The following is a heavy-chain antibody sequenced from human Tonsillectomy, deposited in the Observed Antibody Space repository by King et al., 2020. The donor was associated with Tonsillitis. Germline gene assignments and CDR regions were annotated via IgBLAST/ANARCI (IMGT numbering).Heavy chain of an antibody. J-gene: IGHJ4*02. CDR2: ISWNSGRI. CDR1: GFTSDDYA. CDR3: VKVLGGSGKYAAYYLDY. V-gene: IGHV3-9*02. Sequence: VQLVESGGGLVQPGRSLRLSCAASGFTSDDYAMHWVRHAQGKGLEWVSGISWNSGRIGYAVSVTGRLTISRDNAKNSLYLQRSILRTEDTALYYCVKVLGGSGKYAAYYLDYWGQGTLVTVSS. D-gene: IGHD1-26*01.